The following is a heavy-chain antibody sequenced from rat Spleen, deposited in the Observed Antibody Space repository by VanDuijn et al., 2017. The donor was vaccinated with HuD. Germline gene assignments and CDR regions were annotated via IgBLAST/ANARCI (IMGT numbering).Heavy chain of an antibody. CDR1: GFTFSNYG. V-gene: IGHV5-29*01. CDR2: ISYDGSST. CDR3: ARGSGYNYYFDY. D-gene: IGHD1-4*01. Sequence: EVQLVESGGGLVQPGRSLKLSCAASGFTFSNYGMAWVRQAPTKGLEWVATISYDGSSTYYRDSVKGRFTISRDNAKSTLYLQMDSLRSEDTATYYCARGSGYNYYFDYWGQGVMVTVSS. J-gene: IGHJ2*01.